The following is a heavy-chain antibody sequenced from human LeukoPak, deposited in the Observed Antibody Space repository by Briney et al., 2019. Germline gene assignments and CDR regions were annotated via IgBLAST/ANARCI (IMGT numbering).Heavy chain of an antibody. D-gene: IGHD5-18*01. Sequence: SETLSLTCAVSGGSFSGYYWSWVRQPPGKGLEWIGEINHSGSTNYNPSLKSRVTISVDTSKNQFSLKLSSVPGADTAVYYCARRGYSYGSAYWGQGTLVTVSS. J-gene: IGHJ4*02. CDR2: INHSGST. CDR3: ARRGYSYGSAY. V-gene: IGHV4-34*01. CDR1: GGSFSGYY.